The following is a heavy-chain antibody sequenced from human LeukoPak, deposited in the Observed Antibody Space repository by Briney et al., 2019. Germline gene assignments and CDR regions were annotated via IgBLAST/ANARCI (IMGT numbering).Heavy chain of an antibody. CDR1: GYTFTGHY. CDR3: ARGAHYHDSSEGYDY. V-gene: IGHV1-2*02. CDR2: INPNSGGT. Sequence: GASVKVSCKASGYTFTGHYMHWVRPAPGQGLEWMGWINPNSGGTNYAQKFQGRVTMTRDTSISTAYMELSRLRSDDTAVYYCARGAHYHDSSEGYDYWGQGTLVTVSS. J-gene: IGHJ4*02. D-gene: IGHD3-22*01.